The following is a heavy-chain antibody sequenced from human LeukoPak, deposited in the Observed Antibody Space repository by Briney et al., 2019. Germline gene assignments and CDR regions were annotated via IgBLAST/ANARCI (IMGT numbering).Heavy chain of an antibody. J-gene: IGHJ6*02. V-gene: IGHV4-61*01. CDR3: ARGRDGYTSSYYYGMDV. CDR2: IYYSGST. CDR1: GGSVSSGCYY. D-gene: IGHD5-24*01. Sequence: SETLSLTCTVSGGSVSSGCYYWSWIRQPPGKGLVWIGYIYYSGSTNYNPSLKSRVTISVDTSKNQFSLKLSSVTAADTAVYYCARGRDGYTSSYYYGMDVWGQGTTVTVSS.